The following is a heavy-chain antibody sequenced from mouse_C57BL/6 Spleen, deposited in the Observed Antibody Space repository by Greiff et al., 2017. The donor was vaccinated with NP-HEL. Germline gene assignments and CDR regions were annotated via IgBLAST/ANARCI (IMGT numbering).Heavy chain of an antibody. CDR3: ARGGDGYYLDV. Sequence: QVQLQQPGAELVMPGASVKLSCKASGYTFTSYWMHWVKQRPGQGLEWIGEIDPSDSYTNYNQKFKGKSTLTVDKSSSTAYMQLSSLTSEDSAVYYCARGGDGYYLDVWGTGTTVTVSS. CDR2: IDPSDSYT. D-gene: IGHD2-3*01. V-gene: IGHV1-69*01. J-gene: IGHJ1*03. CDR1: GYTFTSYW.